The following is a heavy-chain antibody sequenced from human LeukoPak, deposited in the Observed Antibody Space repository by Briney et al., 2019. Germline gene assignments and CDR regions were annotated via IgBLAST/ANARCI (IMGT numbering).Heavy chain of an antibody. J-gene: IGHJ3*02. D-gene: IGHD4/OR15-4a*01. V-gene: IGHV4-61*02. CDR1: GGSISSGSYY. CDR3: ARDSPPIGLWSLNTAAFDI. Sequence: SETLSLTCTVSGGSISSGSYYWSWIRQPAGKGLEWIGRIYTSGSTNYNPSLKSRVTISVDTSKNQFSLKLSSVTAADTAVYYCARDSPPIGLWSLNTAAFDIWGQGTMVTVSS. CDR2: IYTSGST.